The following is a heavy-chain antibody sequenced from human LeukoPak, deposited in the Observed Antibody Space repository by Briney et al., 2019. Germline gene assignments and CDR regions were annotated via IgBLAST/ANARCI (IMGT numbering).Heavy chain of an antibody. CDR2: IKPDGGET. Sequence: GGSLRLSCAASGFTFSSQWMSWIRQTPGKGLEWVANIKPDGGETYYVDSVNGRFTISRDNAKNSLYLQMNSLRAEDTAIYYCVRGSSGTVVRGIAWAWFDPWGQGTLATVSS. D-gene: IGHD3-10*01. V-gene: IGHV3-7*05. CDR3: VRGSSGTVVRGIAWAWFDP. CDR1: GFTFSSQW. J-gene: IGHJ5*02.